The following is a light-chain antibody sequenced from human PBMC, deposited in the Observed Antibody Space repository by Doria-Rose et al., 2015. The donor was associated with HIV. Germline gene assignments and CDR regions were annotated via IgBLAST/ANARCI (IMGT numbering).Light chain of an antibody. CDR3: HQYGTSWT. V-gene: IGKV3-20*01. J-gene: IGKJ1*01. CDR2: DGS. CDR1: QSFSSTY. Sequence: EIVLTQSPGTLSLSPGERATLSCRASQSFSSTYLAWYQQKPGQAPSLLIYDGSTRATGIPDTFSASGSVTDFTLTINRLEPEDFALYYCHQYGTSWTFGQGTKVEI.